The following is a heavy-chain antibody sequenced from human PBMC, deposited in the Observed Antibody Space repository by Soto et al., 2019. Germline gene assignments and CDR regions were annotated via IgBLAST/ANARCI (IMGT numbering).Heavy chain of an antibody. D-gene: IGHD1-26*01. CDR3: ARGLGPPSVGYYYYYGMDV. V-gene: IGHV1-46*01. CDR1: GYTFTSYY. CDR2: INPSGGST. Sequence: ASVKVSCKASGYTFTSYYMHWVRQAPGQGLEWMGIINPSGGSTSYAQKFQGRVTMTRDTSTSTVYMELSSPRSEDTAVYYCARGLGPPSVGYYYYYGMDVWGQGTTVTVSS. J-gene: IGHJ6*02.